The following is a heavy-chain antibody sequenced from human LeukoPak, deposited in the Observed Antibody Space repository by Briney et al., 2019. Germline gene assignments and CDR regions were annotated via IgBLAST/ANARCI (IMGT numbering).Heavy chain of an antibody. CDR1: GDTFTSYA. CDR3: AAGGWDQTRAEYFQH. J-gene: IGHJ1*01. D-gene: IGHD4-23*01. V-gene: IGHV1-69*04. CDR2: IIPILGIA. Sequence: SVKVSCKASGDTFTSYAISWVRQAPGQGLEWMGRIIPILGIANYAQKFQGRVTITTDKSTSTAYMELSSLRSEDTAVYYCAAGGWDQTRAEYFQHWGQGTLVTVSS.